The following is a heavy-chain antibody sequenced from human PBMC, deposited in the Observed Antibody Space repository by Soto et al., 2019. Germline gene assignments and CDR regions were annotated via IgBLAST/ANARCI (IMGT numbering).Heavy chain of an antibody. Sequence: QLQLQESGSGLVKPSQTLSLTCAVSGGSISSGGYSWYWIRQPPGKGLAWIGYIYQSGSTYYNPSLKSRVNISVDRSKNQFSLRLSSVTAADTAVYCCARGMTTVTTLDYWGQVTLGTVSS. CDR1: GGSISSGGYS. D-gene: IGHD4-17*01. V-gene: IGHV4-30-2*01. J-gene: IGHJ4*02. CDR3: ARGMTTVTTLDY. CDR2: IYQSGST.